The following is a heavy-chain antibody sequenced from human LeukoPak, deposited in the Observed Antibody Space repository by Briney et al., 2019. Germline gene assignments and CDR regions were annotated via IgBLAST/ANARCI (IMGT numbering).Heavy chain of an antibody. V-gene: IGHV3-30*02. CDR1: GFTLSSYA. J-gene: IGHJ4*02. CDR3: AKDAGYSSGWYWFDY. CDR2: IRYDGSNK. Sequence: GGSLRLSCVASGFTLSSYAMHWVRQAPGKGLEWVAFIRYDGSNKYYADSVKGRFTISRDNSKNTLYLQMNSLRAEDTAVYYCAKDAGYSSGWYWFDYWGQGTLVTVSS. D-gene: IGHD6-19*01.